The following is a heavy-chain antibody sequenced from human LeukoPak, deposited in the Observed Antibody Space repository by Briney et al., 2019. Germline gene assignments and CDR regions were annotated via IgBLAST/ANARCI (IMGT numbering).Heavy chain of an antibody. CDR1: GFTFDDYG. V-gene: IGHV3-20*04. J-gene: IGHJ3*02. CDR2: INWNGGST. CDR3: ASRPGVVVIGDAFDI. D-gene: IGHD3-22*01. Sequence: RPGRSLRLSCAASGFTFDDYGMSWVRQAPGKGLEWVSGINWNGGSTGYADSVKGRFTISRDNAKNSLYLQMNSLRAEDTAVYYCASRPGVVVIGDAFDIWGQGTMVTVSS.